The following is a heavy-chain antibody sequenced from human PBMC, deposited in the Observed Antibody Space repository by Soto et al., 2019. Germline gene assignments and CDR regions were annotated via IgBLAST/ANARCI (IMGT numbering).Heavy chain of an antibody. Sequence: WGSLRLSCAASGFTFSDYYIIFIRQAPGKGLEWVSYISSSSSYTNYADSVKGRFTISRDNAKNSLYLHVNSLRAEDTAVYYCARTYSSSWYFDYWGQGTLVTVSS. V-gene: IGHV3-11*06. CDR3: ARTYSSSWYFDY. D-gene: IGHD6-13*01. J-gene: IGHJ4*02. CDR2: ISSSSSYT. CDR1: GFTFSDYY.